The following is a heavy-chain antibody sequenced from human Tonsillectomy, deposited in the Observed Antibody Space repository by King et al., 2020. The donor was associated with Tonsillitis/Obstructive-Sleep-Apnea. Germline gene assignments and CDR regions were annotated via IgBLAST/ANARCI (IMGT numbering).Heavy chain of an antibody. Sequence: VQLVESGGGLIQPGGSLRLSCAASGFTVSSNYMSWVRQAPGKGLEWVSVIYSGGSTYYADSVKGRFTISRDNSKNTLYLQMNSLRAEDTAVYYCAREAESYCSGGSCYLPAVWGQGTLVTVSS. J-gene: IGHJ4*02. CDR3: AREAESYCSGGSCYLPAV. D-gene: IGHD2-15*01. V-gene: IGHV3-53*01. CDR1: GFTVSSNY. CDR2: IYSGGST.